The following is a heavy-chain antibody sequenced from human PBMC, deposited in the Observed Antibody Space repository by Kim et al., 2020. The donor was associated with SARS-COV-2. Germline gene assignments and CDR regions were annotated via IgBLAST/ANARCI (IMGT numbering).Heavy chain of an antibody. J-gene: IGHJ3*02. CDR2: IYSGGST. CDR3: AKSDGVVGATVEKEYAFDI. Sequence: GGSLRLSCAASGFTVSSNYMSWVRQAPGKGLEWVSVIYSGGSTYYADSVKGRFTISRDNSKNTLYLQMNSLRAEDTAVYYCAKSDGVVGATVEKEYAFDIWGQGTMVTVSS. D-gene: IGHD1-26*01. CDR1: GFTVSSNY. V-gene: IGHV3-66*01.